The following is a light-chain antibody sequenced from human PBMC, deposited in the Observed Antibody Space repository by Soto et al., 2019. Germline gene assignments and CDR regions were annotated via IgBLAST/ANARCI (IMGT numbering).Light chain of an antibody. CDR3: QQYNSWLWT. V-gene: IGKV3-15*01. CDR1: QSVGSN. J-gene: IGKJ1*01. CDR2: GAS. Sequence: EMVMTQSPATLYVSPGESATLSCRASQSVGSNLAWYQQKPGQAPRLLIYGASTRATGIPARFSGSGSGTEFTLIISRLQSEDSAVYYCQQYNSWLWTFGQGTKVDIK.